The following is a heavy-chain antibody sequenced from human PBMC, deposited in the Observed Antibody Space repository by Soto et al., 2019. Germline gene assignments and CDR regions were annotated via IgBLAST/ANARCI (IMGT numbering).Heavy chain of an antibody. V-gene: IGHV1-69*13. J-gene: IGHJ4*02. CDR3: ARVRYYDSSGYYGREDY. CDR1: GGTFSSYA. CDR2: IIPIFGTA. Sequence: AASVKVSCKASGGTFSSYAISWVRQAPGQGLEWMGGIIPIFGTANYAQKFQGRVTITADESTSTAYMELSSLRSEDTAVYYCARVRYYDSSGYYGREDYWGQGTLVTVSS. D-gene: IGHD3-22*01.